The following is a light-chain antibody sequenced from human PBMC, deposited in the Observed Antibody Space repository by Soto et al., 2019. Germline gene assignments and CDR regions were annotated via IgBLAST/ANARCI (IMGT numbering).Light chain of an antibody. CDR3: SSYTGSSTLV. J-gene: IGLJ1*01. CDR2: EVS. Sequence: QSALTQPASVSGSPGQSITISCTGTSSDFGEYDYVSWYLQHPGKVPKLMIYEVSNRPSGVSNRFSGSKSGNTASLTVSGLQAEDEADYYCSSYTGSSTLVFGTGTKVTVL. CDR1: SSDFGEYDY. V-gene: IGLV2-14*01.